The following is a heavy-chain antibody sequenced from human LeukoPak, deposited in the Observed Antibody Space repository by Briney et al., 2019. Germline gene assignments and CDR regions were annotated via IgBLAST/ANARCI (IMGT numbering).Heavy chain of an antibody. Sequence: GGSLRLSCAASGFTFSTFWMTWVRQAPGKGLEWVANIKREGSEKYYVDSLKGRFTISRDNAKNSLYLQMNSLRAEDTAVYYCARTLSGSFYSDYWGQGTLVTVSS. CDR2: IKREGSEK. J-gene: IGHJ4*02. CDR3: ARTLSGSFYSDY. CDR1: GFTFSTFW. D-gene: IGHD3-10*01. V-gene: IGHV3-7*05.